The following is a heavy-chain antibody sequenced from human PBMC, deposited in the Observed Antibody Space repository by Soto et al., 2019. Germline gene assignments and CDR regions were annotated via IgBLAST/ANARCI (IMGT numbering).Heavy chain of an antibody. J-gene: IGHJ4*02. D-gene: IGHD2-15*01. V-gene: IGHV4-34*01. CDR1: GGYFSGYF. CDR3: ARGISLIVEVQRDAPDKYYFDS. Sequence: SETLSLTCAVYGGYFSGYFWTWIRQSPGKGLEWIGEINHSGSTNSNPSLKSRVAISVDTSKNQISLELRSVTAADTAVYYCARGISLIVEVQRDAPDKYYFDSWGQGTLVTVSS. CDR2: INHSGST.